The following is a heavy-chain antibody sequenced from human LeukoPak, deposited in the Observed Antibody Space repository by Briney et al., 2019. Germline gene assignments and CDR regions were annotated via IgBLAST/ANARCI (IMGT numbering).Heavy chain of an antibody. Sequence: VASAKVSCKASGGTFSSYAISWVRQAPGQGLEWMGGIIPIFGTANYAQKFQGRVTITTDESTSKAYIELSSLRSEDTAVYYCAREGPTGDIDYWGQGTLVTVSS. CDR2: IIPIFGTA. D-gene: IGHD1-26*01. J-gene: IGHJ4*02. V-gene: IGHV1-69*05. CDR1: GGTFSSYA. CDR3: AREGPTGDIDY.